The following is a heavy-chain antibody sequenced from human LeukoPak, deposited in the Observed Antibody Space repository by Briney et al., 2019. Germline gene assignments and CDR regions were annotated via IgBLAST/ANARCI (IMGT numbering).Heavy chain of an antibody. V-gene: IGHV1-2*02. CDR2: INPNSGGT. CDR3: ARDSGGLAALDY. CDR1: GYTFTGYY. Sequence: GASVKDSCKASGYTFTGYYMHWVRQAPGQGLEWMGWINPNSGGTNYAQKFQGRVTMTRDTSISTAYMELSRLRSDDTAVYYCARDSGGLAALDYWGQGTLVTVSS. D-gene: IGHD6-19*01. J-gene: IGHJ4*02.